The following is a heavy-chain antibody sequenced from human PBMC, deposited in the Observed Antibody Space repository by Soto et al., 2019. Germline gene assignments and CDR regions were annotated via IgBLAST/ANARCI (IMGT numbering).Heavy chain of an antibody. CDR1: GGSISSGDDF. CDR2: IYYSGST. Sequence: QVQLQESGPGLVKPSQTLSLTCTVSGGSISSGDDFWTGIRQPPGKGLEWIGYIYYSGSTYYNPSLKSRLTMSVDTSKNQFSLKLSSVTAADTTVYYCARDRAKWKDYYYYGMDVWGQGTTVTVSS. D-gene: IGHD1-20*01. J-gene: IGHJ6*02. V-gene: IGHV4-30-4*01. CDR3: ARDRAKWKDYYYYGMDV.